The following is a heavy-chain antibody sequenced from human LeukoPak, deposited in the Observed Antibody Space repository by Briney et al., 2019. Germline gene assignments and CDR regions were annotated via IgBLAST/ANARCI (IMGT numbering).Heavy chain of an antibody. D-gene: IGHD3-16*02. CDR3: ARGPRLWYDYVWGSYRANGDY. Sequence: SETLSLTXAVYGGSFSGYYWSWIGQPPGKGLEWIGEINHSGSTNYNPSLKSRVTISVDTSKNQFSLKLGSVTAADTAVYYCARGPRLWYDYVWGSYRANGDYWGQGTLVTVSS. V-gene: IGHV4-34*01. J-gene: IGHJ4*02. CDR2: INHSGST. CDR1: GGSFSGYY.